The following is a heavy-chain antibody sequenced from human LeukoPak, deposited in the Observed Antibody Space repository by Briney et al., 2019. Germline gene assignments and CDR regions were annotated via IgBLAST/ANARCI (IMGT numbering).Heavy chain of an antibody. D-gene: IGHD3-16*02. Sequence: GGSLRLSCAASGFTFSSYWMSWVRQAPGKGLEWVANIKQDGSEKYYVDSVKGRFTISRDNAKNSLYLQMNSLRAEDTAVYYCARAPAGDYVWGSYRYLDYWGQGTLVTVSS. J-gene: IGHJ4*02. CDR3: ARAPAGDYVWGSYRYLDY. CDR1: GFTFSSYW. CDR2: IKQDGSEK. V-gene: IGHV3-7*01.